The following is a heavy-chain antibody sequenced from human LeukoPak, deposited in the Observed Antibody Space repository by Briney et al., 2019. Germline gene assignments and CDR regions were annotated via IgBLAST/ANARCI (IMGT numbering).Heavy chain of an antibody. Sequence: GGSLRLSCAASGFTFSSYGMHWVRQAPGKGLEWVAVISYDGSNKYYADSVKGRFTISRDNSKNTLYLQMNSLRAEDTAVYYCAKDRYGYCSGASCYGDAFDIWGHGTMVTVSS. CDR1: GFTFSSYG. CDR3: AKDRYGYCSGASCYGDAFDI. J-gene: IGHJ3*02. D-gene: IGHD2-15*01. V-gene: IGHV3-30*18. CDR2: ISYDGSNK.